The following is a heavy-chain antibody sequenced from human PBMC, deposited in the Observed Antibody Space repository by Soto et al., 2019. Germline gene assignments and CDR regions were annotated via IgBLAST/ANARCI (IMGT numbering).Heavy chain of an antibody. J-gene: IGHJ3*02. CDR3: AREAYYDFWSGYYDAFDI. V-gene: IGHV4-59*01. CDR1: GGSISSYY. Sequence: SETLSLTCTVSGGSISSYYWSWIRQPPGKGLEWIGYIYYSGSTNYNPSLKSRVTISVDTSKNQFPLKLSSVTAADTAVYYCAREAYYDFWSGYYDAFDIWGQGTMVTVSS. D-gene: IGHD3-3*01. CDR2: IYYSGST.